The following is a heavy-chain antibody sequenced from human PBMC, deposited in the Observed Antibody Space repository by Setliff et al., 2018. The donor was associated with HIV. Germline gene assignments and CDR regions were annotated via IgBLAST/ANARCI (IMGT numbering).Heavy chain of an antibody. Sequence: TLSLTCPVSGDSINTHYWSWIRQAPGKGLEWIGCISHSGNTNFNPSLNSRVTISVDTSKNQFSLRLTSVTAADTAIYYCARSTVGAGTSFPWGRGILVTVSS. CDR3: ARSTVGAGTSFP. V-gene: IGHV4-59*11. J-gene: IGHJ5*02. CDR1: GDSINTHY. CDR2: ISHSGNT. D-gene: IGHD1-26*01.